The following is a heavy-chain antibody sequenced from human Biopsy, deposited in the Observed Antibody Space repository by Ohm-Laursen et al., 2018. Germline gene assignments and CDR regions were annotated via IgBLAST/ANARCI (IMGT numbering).Heavy chain of an antibody. D-gene: IGHD1-26*01. Sequence: ASVKVSCKVSGYTFTSHDINWVRQATGQGLEWMGWMSPNTGNTVYAQRFQDRVTMTSDTSTGTAYMESTSLTSDDTAVYFCARWETTLGRSLDSWGQGTLVAVSS. V-gene: IGHV1-8*01. CDR3: ARWETTLGRSLDS. J-gene: IGHJ4*02. CDR2: MSPNTGNT. CDR1: GYTFTSHD.